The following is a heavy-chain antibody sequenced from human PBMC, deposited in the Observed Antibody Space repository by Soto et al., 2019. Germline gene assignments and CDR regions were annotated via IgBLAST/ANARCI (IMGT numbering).Heavy chain of an antibody. CDR1: GGTFSSYA. D-gene: IGHD3-9*01. Sequence: SVKVSCKASGGTFSSYAISWVRQAPGQGLEWMGGIIPIFGTANYAQKFQGRVTITADESTSTAYMELSSLRSEDTAVYYCAREPSNYDILTGYPTGDRNPYYYYGMDVWGQGTTVTVSS. CDR2: IIPIFGTA. CDR3: AREPSNYDILTGYPTGDRNPYYYYGMDV. V-gene: IGHV1-69*13. J-gene: IGHJ6*02.